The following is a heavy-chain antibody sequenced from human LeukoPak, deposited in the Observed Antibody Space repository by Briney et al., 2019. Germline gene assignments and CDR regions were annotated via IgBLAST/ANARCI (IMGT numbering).Heavy chain of an antibody. D-gene: IGHD6-13*01. CDR2: INPNSGGI. CDR3: ARVGYASSWLLDP. CDR1: GYTFSDYY. Sequence: ASVKVSCTTSGYTFSDYYIHWVRQAPGQGLEWMGRINPNSGGINYPQKFQGRVTMTGDTSIGTAYMELSRLISDDTAVYYCARVGYASSWLLDPWGQGTLVTVSS. J-gene: IGHJ5*02. V-gene: IGHV1-2*06.